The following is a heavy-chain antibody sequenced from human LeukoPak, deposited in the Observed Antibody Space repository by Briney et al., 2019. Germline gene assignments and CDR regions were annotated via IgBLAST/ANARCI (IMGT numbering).Heavy chain of an antibody. D-gene: IGHD3-22*01. Sequence: GGSLRLSCAASGFTFSSYWMSWVRQAPGKGLEWVAVISYDGSNKYYADSVKGRFTISRDNSKNTLYLQMNSLRAEDTAVYYCAKDKRDYYDSSGYTEYFQHWGQGTLVTVSS. CDR3: AKDKRDYYDSSGYTEYFQH. V-gene: IGHV3-30*18. J-gene: IGHJ1*01. CDR1: GFTFSSYW. CDR2: ISYDGSNK.